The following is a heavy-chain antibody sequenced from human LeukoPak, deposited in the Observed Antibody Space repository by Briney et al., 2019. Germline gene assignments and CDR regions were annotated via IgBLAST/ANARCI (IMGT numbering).Heavy chain of an antibody. D-gene: IGHD1-26*01. CDR1: GGSISSYY. J-gene: IGHJ3*02. Sequence: PSETLSLTCTVSGGSISSYYWSWIRQPPGKGLEWIGYIYYSGSTNHNPSLKSRVTISVDTSKNQFSLKLSSVTAADTAVYYCARDSSGSYQLAEENAFDIWGQGTMVTVSS. CDR2: IYYSGST. CDR3: ARDSSGSYQLAEENAFDI. V-gene: IGHV4-59*01.